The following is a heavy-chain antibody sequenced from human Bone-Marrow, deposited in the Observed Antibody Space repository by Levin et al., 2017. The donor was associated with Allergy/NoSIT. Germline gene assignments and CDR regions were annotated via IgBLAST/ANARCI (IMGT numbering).Heavy chain of an antibody. CDR1: GFTFSSYA. J-gene: IGHJ4*02. V-gene: IGHV3-23*01. CDR2: ISGSGGST. CDR3: AKDLINVWSGYRFDY. D-gene: IGHD3-3*01. Sequence: HPGGSLRLSCAASGFTFSSYAMSWVRQAPGKGLEWVSAISGSGGSTYYADSVKGRFTISRDNSKNTLYLQMNSLRAEDTAVYYCAKDLINVWSGYRFDYWGQGTLVTVSS.